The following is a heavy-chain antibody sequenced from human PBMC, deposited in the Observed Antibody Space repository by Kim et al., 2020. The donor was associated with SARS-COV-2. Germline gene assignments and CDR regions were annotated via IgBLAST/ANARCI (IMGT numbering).Heavy chain of an antibody. CDR1: GFTFSSYG. V-gene: IGHV3-30*18. D-gene: IGHD1-1*01. Sequence: GGSLRLSCAASGFTFSSYGMHWVRQAPGKGLEWVAVISYDGSNKYYADSVKGRFTISRDNSKNTLYLQMNSLRAEDTAVYYCAKDRGQLYYYGMDVWGQGTTVTVSS. CDR2: ISYDGSNK. J-gene: IGHJ6*02. CDR3: AKDRGQLYYYGMDV.